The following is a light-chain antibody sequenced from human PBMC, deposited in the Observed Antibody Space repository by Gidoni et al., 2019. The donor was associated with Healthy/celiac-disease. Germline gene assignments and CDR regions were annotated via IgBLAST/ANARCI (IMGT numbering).Light chain of an antibody. V-gene: IGKV3-20*01. CDR1: QSGSSSY. CDR3: QQYGSSPFT. Sequence: EVVLTQSPGTLSLSRGERATLSCRASQSGSSSYLAWYQQKPGQAPRLLIYAASTRAPGLPDRFSGSGSGTDFTLTISSLEPEDFAVYYCQQYGSSPFTFGPGTKVDIK. CDR2: AAS. J-gene: IGKJ3*01.